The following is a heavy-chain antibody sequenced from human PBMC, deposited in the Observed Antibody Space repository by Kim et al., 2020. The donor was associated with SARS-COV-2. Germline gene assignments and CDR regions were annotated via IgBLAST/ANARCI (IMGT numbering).Heavy chain of an antibody. V-gene: IGHV3-7*01. D-gene: IGHD3-9*01. CDR2: IKQDGSEK. Sequence: GGSLRLSCAASGFTFSSYWMTWVRQAPGKGLEWVANIKQDGSEKYYVDSVKGRFTISRDNAKNSLYLQMNSLRAEETAVYYCAKTKDILTGLLDYWGQGTLVTVSS. J-gene: IGHJ4*02. CDR1: GFTFSSYW. CDR3: AKTKDILTGLLDY.